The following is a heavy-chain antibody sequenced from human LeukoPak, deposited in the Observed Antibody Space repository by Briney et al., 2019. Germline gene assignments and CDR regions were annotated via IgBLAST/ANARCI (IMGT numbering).Heavy chain of an antibody. Sequence: PSETLSLTCTVSGGSISSSSYYWGWIRQPPGKGLEWIGSIYYSGSTYYNPSLKSRVTISVDTSKNQFSLKLSSVTAADTAVYYCARGGRLWTNYYFDYWGQGTLVTVSS. CDR3: ARGGRLWTNYYFDY. D-gene: IGHD5-18*01. V-gene: IGHV4-39*07. J-gene: IGHJ4*02. CDR2: IYYSGST. CDR1: GGSISSSSYY.